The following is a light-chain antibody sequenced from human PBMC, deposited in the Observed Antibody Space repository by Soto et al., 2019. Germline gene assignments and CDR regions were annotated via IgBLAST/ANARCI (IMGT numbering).Light chain of an antibody. Sequence: QMTQSPSSLPTSEGDGLSLTCQASHDSSNYLNWYQLKPGKAPKLLIYDASRWKTGIPSRFSGSGSGTEFTLTISSLQPEDIAMYYCQQYGDFPRTFGQGTKVDIK. CDR1: HDSSNY. V-gene: IGKV1-33*01. CDR2: DAS. CDR3: QQYGDFPRT. J-gene: IGKJ1*01.